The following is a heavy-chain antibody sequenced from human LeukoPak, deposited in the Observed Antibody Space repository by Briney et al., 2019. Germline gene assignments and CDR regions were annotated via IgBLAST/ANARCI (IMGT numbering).Heavy chain of an antibody. CDR2: IYYSGST. CDR1: GGSISSYY. Sequence: SETLSLTCTVSGGSISSYYWSWIRQPPGKGLEWIGYIYYSGSTNYNPSLKSRVTISVDTSKNQFSLKLSSVTAADTAVYYCARAGVTYYYGSGSYRTGGWFDPWGQGTLVTVSS. D-gene: IGHD3-10*01. J-gene: IGHJ5*02. CDR3: ARAGVTYYYGSGSYRTGGWFDP. V-gene: IGHV4-59*01.